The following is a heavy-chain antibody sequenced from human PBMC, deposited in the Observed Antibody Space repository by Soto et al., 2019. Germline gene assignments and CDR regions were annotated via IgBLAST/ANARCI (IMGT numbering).Heavy chain of an antibody. V-gene: IGHV3-30*18. CDR3: AKQAVAGPYYYYYYGMDV. CDR2: ISYDGSNK. D-gene: IGHD6-19*01. Sequence: QVQLVESGGGVVQPGRSLRLSCAASGFTFSSYGMHWVRQAPGKGLEWVAVISYDGSNKYYGDSVKGRFTISRDNSKNTLYLQMNSLRAEDTAVYYCAKQAVAGPYYYYYYGMDVWGQGTTVTVSS. CDR1: GFTFSSYG. J-gene: IGHJ6*02.